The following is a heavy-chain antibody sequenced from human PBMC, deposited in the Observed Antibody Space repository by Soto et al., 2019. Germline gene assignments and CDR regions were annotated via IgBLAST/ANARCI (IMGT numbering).Heavy chain of an antibody. CDR3: ARNSGSGWLPSFSYYGMDV. J-gene: IGHJ6*02. CDR1: GFTFSSYA. D-gene: IGHD6-19*01. CDR2: ISYDGSNK. V-gene: IGHV3-30-3*01. Sequence: PGGSLRLSCAASGFTFSSYAMHWVRQAPGKGLEWVAVISYDGSNKYYADSVKGRFTISRDNSKNTLYLQMNSLRAEDTAVYYCARNSGSGWLPSFSYYGMDVWGQGTTVTVSS.